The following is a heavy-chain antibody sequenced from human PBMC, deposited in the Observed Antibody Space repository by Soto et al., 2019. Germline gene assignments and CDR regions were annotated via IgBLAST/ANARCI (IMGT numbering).Heavy chain of an antibody. CDR3: AKDLGPYGSGSYPGTFDY. V-gene: IGHV3-30*18. CDR1: GFTFSSYG. Sequence: GESLKISCAASGFTFSSYGMHWVRQAPGKGLEWVAVISYDGSNKYYADSVKGRFTISRDNSKNTLYLQMNSLRAEDTAVYYCAKDLGPYGSGSYPGTFDYWGQGTLVTVSS. J-gene: IGHJ4*02. D-gene: IGHD3-10*01. CDR2: ISYDGSNK.